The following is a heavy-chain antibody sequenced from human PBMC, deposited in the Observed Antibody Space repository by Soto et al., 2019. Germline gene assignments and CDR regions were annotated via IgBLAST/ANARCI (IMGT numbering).Heavy chain of an antibody. CDR2: LSGNSGTT. Sequence: PGGSLRLSCAASGFTFSAYAMTWVRQAPGKGLEWVSALSGNSGTTYSADSVKGRFTISRDNSRNTLYLQMSSLRAEDTALYYCAKGSKFTIFSPHDYWGQGTLVTVSS. J-gene: IGHJ4*02. D-gene: IGHD1-1*01. CDR3: AKGSKFTIFSPHDY. V-gene: IGHV3-23*01. CDR1: GFTFSAYA.